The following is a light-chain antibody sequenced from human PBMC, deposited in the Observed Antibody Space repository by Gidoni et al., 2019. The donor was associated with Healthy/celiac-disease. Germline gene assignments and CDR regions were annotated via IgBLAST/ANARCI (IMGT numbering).Light chain of an antibody. CDR3: QQSYSTPET. CDR1: QSISSY. CDR2: AAS. J-gene: IGKJ1*01. V-gene: IGKV1-39*01. Sequence: DIQMTQSPSSLSASVGDRVTITCRASQSISSYLNWYQQKPGKAPKLLIYAASSLQSGVPSRCSGSGSGTDFTLTISSLQPEDFETYYCQQSYSTPETFGQGTKVESK.